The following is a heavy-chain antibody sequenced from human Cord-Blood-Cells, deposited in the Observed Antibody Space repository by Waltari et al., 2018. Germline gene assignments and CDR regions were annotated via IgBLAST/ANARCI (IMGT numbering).Heavy chain of an antibody. CDR2: IYYSGST. V-gene: IGHV4-59*01. J-gene: IGHJ4*02. D-gene: IGHD3-22*01. Sequence: QVQLQESGPGLVKPSETLSLTCTVSGGSISSYYWSWIRQPPGKGLEWIGYIYYSGSTNYNPSLKSRVTISVDTSKNQFSLKRSSVTAADTAVYYCARGYYDSSGYLLDYWGQGTLVTVSS. CDR3: ARGYYDSSGYLLDY. CDR1: GGSISSYY.